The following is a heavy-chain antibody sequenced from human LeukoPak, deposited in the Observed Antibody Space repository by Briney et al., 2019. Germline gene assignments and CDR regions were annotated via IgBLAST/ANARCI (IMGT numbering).Heavy chain of an antibody. D-gene: IGHD3-22*01. CDR1: GYTFTSYY. Sequence: ASVKVSCKASGYTFTSYYMHWVRQAPGQGLEWMGIINPSGGSTSYAQKFQGRVTMTTDTSTSTAYMELRSLRSDDTAVYYCARDRYYYDSSGYFFDYWGQGTLVTVFS. V-gene: IGHV1-46*01. J-gene: IGHJ4*02. CDR3: ARDRYYYDSSGYFFDY. CDR2: INPSGGST.